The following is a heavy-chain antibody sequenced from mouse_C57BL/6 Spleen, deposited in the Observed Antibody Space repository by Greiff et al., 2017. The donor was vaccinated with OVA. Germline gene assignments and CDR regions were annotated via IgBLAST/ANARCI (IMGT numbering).Heavy chain of an antibody. CDR2: ISSGSSTI. D-gene: IGHD1-1*01. CDR3: ARDYGSSYDWYFDV. V-gene: IGHV5-17*01. J-gene: IGHJ1*03. CDR1: GFTFSDYG. Sequence: EVHLVESGGGLVKPGGSLKLSCAASGFTFSDYGMHWVRQAPEKGLEWVAYISSGSSTIYYADTVKGRFTISRDNAKNTLFLQMTSLRSEDTAMYYSARDYGSSYDWYFDVWGTGTTVTVSS.